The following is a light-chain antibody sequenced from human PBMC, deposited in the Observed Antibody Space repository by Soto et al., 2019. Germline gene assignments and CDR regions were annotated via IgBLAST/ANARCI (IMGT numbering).Light chain of an antibody. CDR2: GTS. J-gene: IGKJ2*01. V-gene: IGKV3-15*01. Sequence: EIVMTQSPDTLSVSPGERATLSCRASQNVGRNVAWYQQRPGQAPRLLIHGTSTRAADIPARFSGSVYGTEFTLTINSLQPEDFVIYYCQQYNNWPPMSTFGQVTKLEMK. CDR1: QNVGRN. CDR3: QQYNNWPPMST.